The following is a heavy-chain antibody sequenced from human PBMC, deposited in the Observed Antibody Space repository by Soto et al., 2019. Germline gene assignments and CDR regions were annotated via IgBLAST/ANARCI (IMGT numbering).Heavy chain of an antibody. CDR2: ISYDGSNK. CDR1: GFTFSSYA. CDR3: AIQWLHLALDY. Sequence: GGSLRLSCAASGFTFSSYAMHWVRQAPGKGLEWVAVISYDGSNKYYADSVKGRFTISRDNSKNTLYLQMNSLRAEDTAVYYCAIQWLHLALDYWGQGTLVTVSS. J-gene: IGHJ4*02. V-gene: IGHV3-30-3*01. D-gene: IGHD5-12*01.